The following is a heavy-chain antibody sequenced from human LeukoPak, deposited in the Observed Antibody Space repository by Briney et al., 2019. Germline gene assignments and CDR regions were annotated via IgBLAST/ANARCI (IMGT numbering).Heavy chain of an antibody. Sequence: GGSLRLSCAASGFSFSNYAMSWVRQAPGKGLEWVSRISSDESITSYADSVKGRFTISRDNAKNTLFPQMNGLRAEDTAVYYCARVSLSSGCLSNWGQGTLVTVSS. CDR1: GFSFSNYA. CDR3: ARVSLSSGCLSN. D-gene: IGHD6-19*01. V-gene: IGHV3-74*01. CDR2: ISSDESIT. J-gene: IGHJ4*02.